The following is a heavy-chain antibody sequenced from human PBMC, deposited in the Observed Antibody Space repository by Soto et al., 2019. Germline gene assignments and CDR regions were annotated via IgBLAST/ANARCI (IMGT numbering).Heavy chain of an antibody. D-gene: IGHD6-19*01. V-gene: IGHV1-8*01. CDR1: GYTFTSYD. CDR3: ASRWLANYYYYGMDV. J-gene: IGHJ6*02. Sequence: ASVKVSCKASGYTFTSYDINWVRQATGQGLEWMGWMNPNSGNTGYAQKFQGRVTMTRNTSISTAYMELSSLRSEDTAVYYCASRWLANYYYYGMDVWGQGTTVTVSS. CDR2: MNPNSGNT.